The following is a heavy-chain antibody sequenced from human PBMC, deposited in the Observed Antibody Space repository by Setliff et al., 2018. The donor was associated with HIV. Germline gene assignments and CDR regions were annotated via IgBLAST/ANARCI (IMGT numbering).Heavy chain of an antibody. D-gene: IGHD4-17*01. V-gene: IGHV3-48*03. CDR2: ITGSDGAV. CDR3: ARLAPLDDYGALGGIDH. CDR1: GFTFSSYA. J-gene: IGHJ4*02. Sequence: GGSLRLSCAASGFTFSSYAMTWVRQAPGKGLEWVSYITGSDGAVFYADSVQGRCTVSRDNAENSLSLQMNSLRAEDTAVYYCARLAPLDDYGALGGIDHWGQGTLVTVSS.